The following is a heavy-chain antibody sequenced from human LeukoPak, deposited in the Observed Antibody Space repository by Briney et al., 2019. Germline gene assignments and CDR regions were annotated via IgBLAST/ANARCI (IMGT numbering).Heavy chain of an antibody. D-gene: IGHD3-9*01. CDR1: GFTFSSYG. J-gene: IGHJ3*02. CDR2: IRYDGSNK. Sequence: GGSLRLSCAASGFTFSSYGMHWVRQAPGKGLEWVAFIRYDGSNKYYADSVKGRFTISRDNSKNTLYLQMNSLRAEDTAVYYCARGSYYDTRAFDIWGQGTMVTVSS. CDR3: ARGSYYDTRAFDI. V-gene: IGHV3-30*02.